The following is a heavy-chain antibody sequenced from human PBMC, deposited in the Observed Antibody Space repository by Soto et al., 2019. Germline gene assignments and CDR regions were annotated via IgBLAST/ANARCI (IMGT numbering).Heavy chain of an antibody. CDR2: ITHSGSA. V-gene: IGHV4-34*01. CDR1: VGSFYGYY. J-gene: IGHJ6*02. Sequence: SETLSLTCAFSVGSFYGYYWSCIRHPPGKWLEWIGEITHSGSATYNPSLKSRVTISVDASKYQFSLSVTSATAADAAVYYCARGGSPDRVISYYYYYGMEVWGQGTTVTVSS. CDR3: ARGGSPDRVISYYYYYGMEV. D-gene: IGHD5-12*01.